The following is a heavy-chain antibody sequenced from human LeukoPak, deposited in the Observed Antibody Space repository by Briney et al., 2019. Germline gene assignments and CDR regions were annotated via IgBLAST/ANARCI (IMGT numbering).Heavy chain of an antibody. Sequence: GESLKISFKGSGYRFTSYWIGWVRRMPGKGLEWMGIIYPGDSDTRYRPSFQGQVTISADKSIRTTYLQWSSLKASDTAMYYCARRSGYYDSSGYLFDDWGQGTLVTVSS. CDR2: IYPGDSDT. CDR3: ARRSGYYDSSGYLFDD. D-gene: IGHD3-22*01. J-gene: IGHJ5*02. CDR1: GYRFTSYW. V-gene: IGHV5-51*01.